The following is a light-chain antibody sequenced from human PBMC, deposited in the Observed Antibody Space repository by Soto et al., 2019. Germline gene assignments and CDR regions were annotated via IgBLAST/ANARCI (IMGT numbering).Light chain of an antibody. CDR3: SSYTSSSTLV. CDR1: SSDVGGYNY. V-gene: IGLV2-14*01. J-gene: IGLJ2*01. CDR2: EVD. Sequence: QSALTQPASVSGSPGQSITISCTGTSSDVGGYNYVSWYQQHPGKAPKLMIYEVDTRPSGVSNRFSGSKSGNTASLTISGLQAEDEADYYCSSYTSSSTLVFGGGTKLTVL.